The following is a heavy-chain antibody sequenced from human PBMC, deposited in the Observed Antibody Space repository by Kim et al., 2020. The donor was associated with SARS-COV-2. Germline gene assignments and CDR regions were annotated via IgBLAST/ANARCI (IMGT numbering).Heavy chain of an antibody. V-gene: IGHV1-46*01. CDR3: ARALGYCSGGSCYYFDY. J-gene: IGHJ4*02. CDR1: GYTFTSYY. D-gene: IGHD2-15*01. CDR2: INPSGGST. Sequence: ASVKVSCKASGYTFTSYYMHWVRQAPGQGLEWMGIINPSGGSTSYAQKFQGRVTMTRDTSTSTVYMELSSLRSEDTAVYYCARALGYCSGGSCYYFDYWGQGTLVTVSS.